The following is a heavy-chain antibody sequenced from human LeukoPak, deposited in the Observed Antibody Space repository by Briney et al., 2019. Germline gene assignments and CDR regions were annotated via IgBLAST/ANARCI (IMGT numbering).Heavy chain of an antibody. CDR1: GYTLAELS. CDR3: AAERLYGILDY. J-gene: IGHJ4*02. Sequence: ATVKVSCKVSGYTLAELSMHWVRQTPGKGLEWVGGSDNEKRETIYARKFQGRVTMTEDTSTDTAYMELSSLRSEDTAVYYCAAERLYGILDYWGQGTLVTVSS. V-gene: IGHV1-24*01. D-gene: IGHD6-25*01. CDR2: SDNEKRET.